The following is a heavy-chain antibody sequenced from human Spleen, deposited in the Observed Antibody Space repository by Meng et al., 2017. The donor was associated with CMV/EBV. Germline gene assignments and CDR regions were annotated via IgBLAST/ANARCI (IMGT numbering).Heavy chain of an antibody. V-gene: IGHV4-39*07. CDR3: AREASRQLVDY. CDR1: GGSISSSSYY. D-gene: IGHD6-6*01. CDR2: IYYSGST. J-gene: IGHJ4*02. Sequence: SETLSLTCTVSGGSISSSSYYWGWIRQPPGKGLEWIGSIYYSGSTYYNPSLKSRVTISVDTSKNQFSLKLSSVTAADTAVYYCAREASRQLVDYWGQGTLVTVSS.